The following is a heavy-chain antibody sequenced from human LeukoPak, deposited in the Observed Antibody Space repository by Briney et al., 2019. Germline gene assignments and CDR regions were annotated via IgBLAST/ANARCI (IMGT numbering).Heavy chain of an antibody. Sequence: SETLSLTCTVSGYSISSGYYWGWIRQPPGKGLEWIGSISHSGNTYYNASLKSRVTISVDTSKNQFSLKVSSVTAADTAVYYCARTTGYSNNWTSRAGFDPWGQGTLVTVSS. V-gene: IGHV4-38-2*02. D-gene: IGHD6-13*01. CDR2: ISHSGNT. CDR3: ARTTGYSNNWTSRAGFDP. CDR1: GYSISSGYY. J-gene: IGHJ5*02.